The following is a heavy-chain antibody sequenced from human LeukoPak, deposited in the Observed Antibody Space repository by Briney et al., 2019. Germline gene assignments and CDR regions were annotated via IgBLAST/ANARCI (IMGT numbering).Heavy chain of an antibody. J-gene: IGHJ4*02. CDR1: GFTFSSYA. Sequence: GGSLRLSCAASGFTFSSYAMHWVRQAPGKGLEWVAVISYDGSNKYYADSVKGRFTISRDNSKNTLYLQMNSLRAEDTAVYYCARGLRDNYDSIEGYFDYWGQGTLVTVSS. V-gene: IGHV3-30*04. D-gene: IGHD3-22*01. CDR3: ARGLRDNYDSIEGYFDY. CDR2: ISYDGSNK.